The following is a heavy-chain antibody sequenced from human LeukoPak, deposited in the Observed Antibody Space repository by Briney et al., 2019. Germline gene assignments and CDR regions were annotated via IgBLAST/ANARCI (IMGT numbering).Heavy chain of an antibody. D-gene: IGHD2-8*02. Sequence: SQTLSLTCAISGDSDSSNSAAWNWIRQSPSRGLEWLGRTYHRSKWYSESALYLKGRITVNPDTSKNQFSLQLNSVGPEDTAVYYCARTTGHFDYWGQGTLVTVSS. CDR3: ARTTGHFDY. J-gene: IGHJ4*02. CDR2: TYHRSKWYS. CDR1: GDSDSSNSAA. V-gene: IGHV6-1*01.